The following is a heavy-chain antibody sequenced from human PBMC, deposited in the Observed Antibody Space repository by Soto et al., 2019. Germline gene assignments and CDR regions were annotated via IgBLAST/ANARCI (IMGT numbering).Heavy chain of an antibody. CDR2: IYQSGSA. CDR3: ARGPDYSNYYHYYGMDV. D-gene: IGHD4-4*01. Sequence: SETLSLTCAVSGGSISDYNWWSWVRQPPGKGLEWIGEIYQSGSANYNPSLKSRVTISVDKSNNQFSLKLRSVTAADTAVYYCARGPDYSNYYHYYGMDVWGQGTTVTVSS. J-gene: IGHJ6*02. V-gene: IGHV4-4*02. CDR1: GGSISDYNW.